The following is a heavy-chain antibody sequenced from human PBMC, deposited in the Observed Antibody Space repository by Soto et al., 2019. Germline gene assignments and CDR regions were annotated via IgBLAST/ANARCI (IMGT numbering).Heavy chain of an antibody. CDR2: ISNRGSSA. J-gene: IGHJ4*02. D-gene: IGHD2-21*01. CDR3: AKAFCDAATCFPCES. CDR1: GFTFNDYA. V-gene: IGHV3-23*04. Sequence: EVHLVQSGGGLVQPGESLSLSCVASGFTFNDYAMHWVRQTPGKGLEWVAAISNRGSSAYYADSVKGRFTISRDKSTKNLSLHMHTLRVEDTAVYFCAKAFCDAATCFPCESWGQGTPVAVSP.